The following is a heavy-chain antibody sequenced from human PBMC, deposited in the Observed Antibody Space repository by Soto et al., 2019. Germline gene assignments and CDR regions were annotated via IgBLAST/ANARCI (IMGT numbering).Heavy chain of an antibody. J-gene: IGHJ5*02. CDR3: AKNQGVELVPLATVDWFDP. V-gene: IGHV3-23*01. CDR2: ISGSGFKK. CDR1: GFIFENFG. D-gene: IGHD1-26*01. Sequence: GYLRLSCAASGFIFENFGMSWVRQAPGKGLEWISSISGSGFKKYYADSVKGRFTLSRDNSKSTVYLELNNLSAEDTAVYHCAKNQGVELVPLATVDWFDPWGQGSVVTVSS.